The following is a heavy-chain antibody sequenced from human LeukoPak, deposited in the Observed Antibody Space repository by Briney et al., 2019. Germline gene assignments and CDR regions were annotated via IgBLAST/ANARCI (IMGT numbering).Heavy chain of an antibody. CDR2: IIPILGIA. CDR1: GGTFSSYA. D-gene: IGHD6-19*01. Sequence: SVKVSCKASGGTFSSYAISWVRQAPGQGLEWMGRIIPILGIADYAQKFQGRVTITADKSTGTAYMELSSLRSEDTAVYYCAGSIAVAGNGGYYFDYWGQGTLVTVSS. V-gene: IGHV1-69*04. CDR3: AGSIAVAGNGGYYFDY. J-gene: IGHJ4*02.